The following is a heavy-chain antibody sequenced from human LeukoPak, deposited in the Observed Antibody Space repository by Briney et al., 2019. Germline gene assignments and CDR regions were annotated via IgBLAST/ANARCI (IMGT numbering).Heavy chain of an antibody. V-gene: IGHV3-21*04. D-gene: IGHD3-3*01. J-gene: IGHJ4*02. CDR2: ISSSSSYI. CDR3: AKDFVYGSRFPRPLDY. CDR1: GFTFRSYS. Sequence: GGSLRLSCAASGFTFRSYSMNWVRQAPGKGLEWVSSISSSSSYIYYADSVKGRFTISRDNSRNTLYLQMNSLRADDTARYYCAKDFVYGSRFPRPLDYWGQGTLVTVSS.